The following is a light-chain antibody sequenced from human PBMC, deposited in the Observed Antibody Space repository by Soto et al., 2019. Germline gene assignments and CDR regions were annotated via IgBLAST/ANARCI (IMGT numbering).Light chain of an antibody. CDR1: SDIGNYNL. J-gene: IGLJ1*01. CDR3: ASYAGSRTYV. V-gene: IGLV2-23*02. CDR2: EVT. Sequence: QSVLTQPASVSGSPGQSVTISCSGSDIGNYNLVSWYQHLPGRAPKLLIFEVTMRPSGISDRFSGSKSASTASLTISGLQAEDEGDYYCASYAGSRTYVFGRGTKGTAL.